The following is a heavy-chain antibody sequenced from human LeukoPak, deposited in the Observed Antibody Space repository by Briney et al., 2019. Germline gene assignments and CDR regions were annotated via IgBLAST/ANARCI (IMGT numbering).Heavy chain of an antibody. D-gene: IGHD3-16*02. CDR3: TTASFHYYYGMDV. Sequence: GGSLRLSCAASGFTFSNAWMSWVRQALGKGLEWVGRIKSKTDGGTTDYAAPVKGRFTISRDDSKNTLYLQMNSLKTEDTAVYYCTTASFHYYYGMDVWGQGTTVTVSS. J-gene: IGHJ6*02. CDR1: GFTFSNAW. V-gene: IGHV3-15*01. CDR2: IKSKTDGGTT.